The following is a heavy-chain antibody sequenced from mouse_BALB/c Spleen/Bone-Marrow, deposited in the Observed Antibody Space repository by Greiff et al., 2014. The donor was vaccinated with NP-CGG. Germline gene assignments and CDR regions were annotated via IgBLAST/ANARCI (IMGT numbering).Heavy chain of an antibody. CDR1: GYTFTDYN. D-gene: IGHD2-2*01. Sequence: VQLQQSGAELVKPGASVKISCKASGYTFTDYNMDWVKQSHGKSLEWIGEINPNYDRSSYNQKLKGKATLTVNKSSRTAYMEIRSLSSEDTAVNYCARQDGYDSFFDYWGQGTTLTVSS. J-gene: IGHJ2*01. V-gene: IGHV1-18*01. CDR3: ARQDGYDSFFDY. CDR2: INPNYDRS.